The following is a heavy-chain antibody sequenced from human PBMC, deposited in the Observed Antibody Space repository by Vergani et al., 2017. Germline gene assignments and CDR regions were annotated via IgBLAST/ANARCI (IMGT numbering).Heavy chain of an antibody. CDR1: GGSISSGGYY. CDR2: IYYSGST. J-gene: IGHJ5*02. CDR3: ARPVAVAGTSWFDP. D-gene: IGHD6-19*01. Sequence: QVQLQQWGAGLLKPSQTLSLTCTVSGGSISSGGYYWSWIRQHPGKGLEWIGYIYYSGSTYYNPSLKSRVTISVDTSKNQFSLKLSSVTAADTAVYYCARPVAVAGTSWFDPWGQGTLVTVSS. V-gene: IGHV4-31*03.